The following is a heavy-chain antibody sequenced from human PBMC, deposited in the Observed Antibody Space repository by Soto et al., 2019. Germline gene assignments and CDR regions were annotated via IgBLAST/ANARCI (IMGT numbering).Heavy chain of an antibody. CDR3: ATVPRILVLLAAARRWVGPHAH. D-gene: IGHD2-15*01. CDR1: GFTFSNYA. V-gene: IGHV3-23*01. CDR2: ISGSGDRT. Sequence: PGGSLRPSCAASGFTFSNYAMTWVRQAPGKELDWVSAISGSGDRTYYADSVKGRFTISRDNSKNTLYLQMNSLRAEDTAVYYCATVPRILVLLAAARRWVGPHAHWGLGTLVTVGS. J-gene: IGHJ4*01.